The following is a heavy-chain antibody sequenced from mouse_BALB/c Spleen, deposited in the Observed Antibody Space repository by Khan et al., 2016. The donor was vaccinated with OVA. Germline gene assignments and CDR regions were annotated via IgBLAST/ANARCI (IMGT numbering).Heavy chain of an antibody. CDR1: GFSLNAYS. J-gene: IGHJ3*01. CDR3: GRRGVDVGRGAWFVY. Sequence: QVQLKQSGPGLLQPSQSLSITCTVSGFSLNAYSVHWVRQSPGKGLEWLGVIWSAGSTDYNAAFMSRLSINKDNSKSQVFFKMNSLQNNDTAIYCGGRRGVDVGRGAWFVYCGQGTLVTVSA. V-gene: IGHV2-2*02. CDR2: IWSAGST.